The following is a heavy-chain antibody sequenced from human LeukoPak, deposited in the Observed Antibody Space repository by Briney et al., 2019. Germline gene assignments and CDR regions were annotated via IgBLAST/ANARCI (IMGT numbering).Heavy chain of an antibody. Sequence: GGSLRLSCAASGFAFSNYWMTWVRQAPGKGLEWMANINEGGSEKNYVDSVKGRFTNSRDNAKNSLYLQMSSLRAEDTAVYYCARDIPGGASYLDSWGQGTLVTVSS. J-gene: IGHJ5*01. CDR3: ARDIPGGASYLDS. CDR2: INEGGSEK. V-gene: IGHV3-7*01. D-gene: IGHD5-18*01. CDR1: GFAFSNYW.